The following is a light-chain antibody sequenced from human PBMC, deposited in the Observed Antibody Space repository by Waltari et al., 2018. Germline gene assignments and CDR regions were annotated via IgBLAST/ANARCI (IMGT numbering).Light chain of an antibody. CDR3: SSYAGSVV. CDR1: SRHIGSYNV. CDR2: GVN. V-gene: IGLV2-23*02. Sequence: QSALTQPPPASGSRGQSITTSCPGSSRHIGSYNVVSWYHHHPGKAPKLLIYGVNNRPSGVSNRFSGSKSGNTASLTISGLQAEDEADYYCSSYAGSVVFGGGTKLTVL. J-gene: IGLJ3*02.